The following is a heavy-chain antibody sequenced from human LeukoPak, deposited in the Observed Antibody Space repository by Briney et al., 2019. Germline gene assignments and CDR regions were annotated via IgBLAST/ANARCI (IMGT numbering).Heavy chain of an antibody. CDR3: AKRTGRYGSGSYSDNYGMDV. Sequence: HPGGSLRLSCAASGFTFSSYAMSWVRQAPGKGLEWVSAISGSGGSTYYADSVEGRFTISRDNSKNTLFLQMNSLRAEDTALYYCAKRTGRYGSGSYSDNYGMDVWGQGTTVTVSS. D-gene: IGHD3-10*01. CDR2: ISGSGGST. CDR1: GFTFSSYA. V-gene: IGHV3-23*01. J-gene: IGHJ6*02.